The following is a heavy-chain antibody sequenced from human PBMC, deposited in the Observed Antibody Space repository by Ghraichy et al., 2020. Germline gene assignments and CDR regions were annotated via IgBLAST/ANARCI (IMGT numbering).Heavy chain of an antibody. D-gene: IGHD2-15*01. V-gene: IGHV3-23*01. CDR2: ISGSGGST. J-gene: IGHJ4*02. Sequence: GGSLRLSCAASGFTFSNYAMTWVRQAPGKGLEWVSVISGSGGSTYYADSVKGRFTISRDNSKNTLYLQMNSLRAEDTAVYYCAKGSSYCSGGRCTKNWGQGTLVTVSS. CDR3: AKGSSYCSGGRCTKN. CDR1: GFTFSNYA.